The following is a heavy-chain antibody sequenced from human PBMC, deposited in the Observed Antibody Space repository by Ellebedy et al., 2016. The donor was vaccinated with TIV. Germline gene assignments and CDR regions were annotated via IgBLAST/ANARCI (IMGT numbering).Heavy chain of an antibody. CDR2: ICSSGGCA. D-gene: IGHD4-17*01. Sequence: PGGSLRLSCAASGFTFSNYAMSWVRQAPGKGMEWVSNICSSGGCAYYADSVKGRFTISRDNSRNTMYLEMNNLRVEDTALYYGAKDDSGFEGCFDTWGQGTQVTVSS. CDR3: AKDDSGFEGCFDT. J-gene: IGHJ5*02. CDR1: GFTFSNYA. V-gene: IGHV3-23*01.